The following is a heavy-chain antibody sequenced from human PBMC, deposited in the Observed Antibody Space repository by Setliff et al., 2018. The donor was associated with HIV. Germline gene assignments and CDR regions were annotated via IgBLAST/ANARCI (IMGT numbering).Heavy chain of an antibody. V-gene: IGHV3-30*04. Sequence: PGGSLRLSCAASGFTFSSYAMHWVRQAPGKGLEWVAVISYDGSNKYYADSVKGRFTISRDNSKNTPYLQMNSLRAEDTAVYYCARDAGGAGEYFDYWGQGTLVTVSS. CDR1: GFTFSSYA. CDR2: ISYDGSNK. CDR3: ARDAGGAGEYFDY. J-gene: IGHJ4*02. D-gene: IGHD7-27*01.